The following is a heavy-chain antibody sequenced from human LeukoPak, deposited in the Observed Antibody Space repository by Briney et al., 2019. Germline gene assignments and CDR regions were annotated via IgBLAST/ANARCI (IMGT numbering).Heavy chain of an antibody. CDR3: ARVFRGAVTSNWFDP. V-gene: IGHV4-59*01. D-gene: IGHD4-17*01. CDR2: ISDSGGT. Sequence: SETLSLTCTVSGGSINGYYWTWIRQPPGKGLEWIGYISDSGGTNYNPSLKSRLTMSVDSSNSDFSLRLNSVTAADTAVYYCARVFRGAVTSNWFDPWGQGTLVTVSS. J-gene: IGHJ5*02. CDR1: GGSINGYY.